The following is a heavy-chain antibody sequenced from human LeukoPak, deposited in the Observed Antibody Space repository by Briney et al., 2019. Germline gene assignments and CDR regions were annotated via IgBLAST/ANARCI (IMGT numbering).Heavy chain of an antibody. Sequence: NSSETLSLTCTVSGGSISSYYWSWIRQPPGKGLEWIGSVYYSGSTNHNPSLKSRVTISVDTSKNQFSLKLSSVTAADTAMYYCARVATTMIPGPWGQGTLVTVSS. V-gene: IGHV4-59*12. J-gene: IGHJ4*02. CDR3: ARVATTMIPGP. CDR2: VYYSGST. CDR1: GGSISSYY. D-gene: IGHD3-22*01.